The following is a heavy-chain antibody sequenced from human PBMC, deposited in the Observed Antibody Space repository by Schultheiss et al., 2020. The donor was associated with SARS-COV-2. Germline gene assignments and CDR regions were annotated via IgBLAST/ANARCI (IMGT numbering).Heavy chain of an antibody. CDR2: INHSGST. Sequence: SETLSLTCTVSGGSISSYYWSWIRQPPGKGLEWIGEINHSGSTNYNPSLKSRVTISVDTSKNQFSLKLSSVTAADTAVYYCARGKRLYYDSSGYAWGQGTLVTVSS. V-gene: IGHV4-34*01. D-gene: IGHD3-22*01. CDR1: GGSISSYY. CDR3: ARGKRLYYDSSGYA. J-gene: IGHJ5*02.